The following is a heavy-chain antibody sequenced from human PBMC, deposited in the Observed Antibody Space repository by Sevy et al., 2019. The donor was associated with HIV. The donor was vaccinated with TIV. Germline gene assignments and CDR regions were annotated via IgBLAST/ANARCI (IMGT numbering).Heavy chain of an antibody. J-gene: IGHJ6*02. V-gene: IGHV3-30*02. Sequence: GGSLRLSCAASGFTFSSYGMHWVRQAPGKGLEWVAFIRYDGGNKYYADSVKGRFTISRDNSKNTLYLQMNSLRAEDTAVYYCAKTAARRGYCSGGSCYPGVYYYYGMDVWGQGTTVTVSS. CDR1: GFTFSSYG. CDR3: AKTAARRGYCSGGSCYPGVYYYYGMDV. CDR2: IRYDGGNK. D-gene: IGHD2-15*01.